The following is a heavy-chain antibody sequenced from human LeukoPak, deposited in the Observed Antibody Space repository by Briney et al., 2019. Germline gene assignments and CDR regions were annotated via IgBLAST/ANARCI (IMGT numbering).Heavy chain of an antibody. CDR3: AREAQEHYFDY. V-gene: IGHV3-48*01. J-gene: IGHJ4*02. Sequence: PGGSLRLSCAASGFTFSSYSMNWVRQAPGKGLEWVSYISSSSTIYYADSVKGRFTISRDNAKNSLYLQMNSLRAEDTAVYYCAREAQEHYFDYWGQGTLVSVSS. CDR1: GFTFSSYS. CDR2: ISSSSTI.